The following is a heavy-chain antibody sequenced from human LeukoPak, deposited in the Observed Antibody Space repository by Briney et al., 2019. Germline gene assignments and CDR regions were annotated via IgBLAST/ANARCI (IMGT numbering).Heavy chain of an antibody. D-gene: IGHD5-18*01. Sequence: GGSLRLSCAASGFTFSSYAMSWVRPAPGKGLEWVSAISGSGGSTYYADSVKGRFTISRDNSKNTLYLQMNSLRAEDTAVYYCANSERDIAMVYPYYFDYWGQGTLVTVSS. CDR2: ISGSGGST. V-gene: IGHV3-23*01. CDR3: ANSERDIAMVYPYYFDY. CDR1: GFTFSSYA. J-gene: IGHJ4*02.